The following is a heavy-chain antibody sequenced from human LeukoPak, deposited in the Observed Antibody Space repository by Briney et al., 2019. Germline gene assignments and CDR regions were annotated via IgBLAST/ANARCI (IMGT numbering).Heavy chain of an antibody. CDR1: SGSICGYY. J-gene: IGHJ4*02. D-gene: IGHD6-19*01. CDR3: ARWDCSSGTSFHLDY. CDR2: IYYTGKP. Sequence: PSETLSLTCTVSSGSICGYYWGWLPQPPGGTLEYIGHIYYTGKPDYNPSLKSRVTMSVDTSKNQFSLRLSSVTAADTAVYYCARWDCSSGTSFHLDYWGQGTLVTVSS. V-gene: IGHV4-59*01.